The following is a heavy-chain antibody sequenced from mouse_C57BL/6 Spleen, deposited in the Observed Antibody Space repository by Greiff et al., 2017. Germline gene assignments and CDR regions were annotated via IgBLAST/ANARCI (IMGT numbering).Heavy chain of an antibody. CDR1: GFTFSSYA. D-gene: IGHD1-1*01. CDR2: ISDGGSYT. V-gene: IGHV5-4*01. CDR3: ARDKTTVVATDFDV. J-gene: IGHJ1*03. Sequence: VQLKESGGGLVKPGGSLKLSCAASGFTFSSYAMSWVRQTPEKRLEWVATISDGGSYTYYPDNVKGRFTISRDNAKNNLYLQMSHLKSEDTAMYYCARDKTTVVATDFDVWGTGTTVTVSS.